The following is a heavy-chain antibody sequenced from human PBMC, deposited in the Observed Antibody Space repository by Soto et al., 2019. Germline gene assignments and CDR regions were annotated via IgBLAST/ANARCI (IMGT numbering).Heavy chain of an antibody. Sequence: GGSLRLSCAASGFTFSSYAMNWVRQAPGKGLEWVSVISGSGGTTYYADSAKGRFTISRDNSKNTLYLQMNSLRAEDTAVYYCAKDRPQGLDYWGQGTLVTVSS. CDR1: GFTFSSYA. V-gene: IGHV3-23*01. CDR2: ISGSGGTT. J-gene: IGHJ4*02. D-gene: IGHD6-6*01. CDR3: AKDRPQGLDY.